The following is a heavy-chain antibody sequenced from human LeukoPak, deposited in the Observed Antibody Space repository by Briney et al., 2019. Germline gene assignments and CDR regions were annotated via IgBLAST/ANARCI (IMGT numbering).Heavy chain of an antibody. CDR2: ISSSSSYI. D-gene: IGHD2-2*01. V-gene: IGHV3-21*01. CDR3: ARVVPAAIYPPV. J-gene: IGHJ6*02. Sequence: PGGSLRLSCAASGFTFSSYSMNWVRQAPGKGLEWVSSISSSSSYIYCADSVKGRFTISRDNAKNSLYLQMNSLRAEDTAVYYCARVVPAAIYPPVWGQGTTVTVSS. CDR1: GFTFSSYS.